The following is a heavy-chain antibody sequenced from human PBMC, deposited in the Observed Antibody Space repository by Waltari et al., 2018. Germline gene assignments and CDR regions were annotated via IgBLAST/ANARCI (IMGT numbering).Heavy chain of an antibody. J-gene: IGHJ6*02. CDR3: ASPVTMVQGEFYYGMDV. D-gene: IGHD3-10*01. CDR1: GGTFSSYA. CDR2: IIPIFGTA. V-gene: IGHV1-69*05. Sequence: QVQLVQSGAEVKKPGSSVKVSCKASGGTFSSYAISWVRQAPGQGLEWMGGIIPIFGTATYSQKFQGRVTITTDESTSPAYMELSSLRSEDTAVYYCASPVTMVQGEFYYGMDVWGQGTTVTVSS.